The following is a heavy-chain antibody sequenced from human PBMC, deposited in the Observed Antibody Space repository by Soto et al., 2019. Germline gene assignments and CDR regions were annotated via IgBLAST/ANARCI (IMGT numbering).Heavy chain of an antibody. D-gene: IGHD3-10*01. Sequence: QLVQSGAEVKKPGSSVRVSCTASGGTFSSYAINWVRQAPGHGLEWMGGVIPIFGTTTYAQKFEGRVTITADGSTTTAYMELNSLRSDDTAVYFCARSYGSGSYDSFDPWGQGTLVTVSS. CDR1: GGTFSSYA. CDR2: VIPIFGTT. J-gene: IGHJ5*02. V-gene: IGHV1-69*01. CDR3: ARSYGSGSYDSFDP.